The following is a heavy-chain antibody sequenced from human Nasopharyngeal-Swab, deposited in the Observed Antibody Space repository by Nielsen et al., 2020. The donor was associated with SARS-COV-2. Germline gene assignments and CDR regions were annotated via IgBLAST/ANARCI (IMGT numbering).Heavy chain of an antibody. D-gene: IGHD3-16*01. V-gene: IGHV3-11*01. J-gene: IGHJ6*03. CDR1: GFTFSDYY. Sequence: GESLKISCAASGFTFSDYYMSWIRQAPGTGLELVSYITHSSSTPYYADSVKGRFIISRDNTKYSLYLHMNSLRAEDTAVYYCARERLGMDVWGKGTTVTVSS. CDR3: ARERLGMDV. CDR2: ITHSSSTP.